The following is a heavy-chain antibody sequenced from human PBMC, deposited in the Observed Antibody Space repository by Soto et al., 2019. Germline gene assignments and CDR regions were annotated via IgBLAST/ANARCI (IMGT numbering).Heavy chain of an antibody. D-gene: IGHD2-2*01. CDR2: ISYDGSNK. J-gene: IGHJ4*02. CDR3: VKGNQLLRYYFEY. V-gene: IGHV3-30*14. CDR1: GFTFSSYA. Sequence: GGSLRLSCAASGFTFSSYAMHWVRQAPGKGLEWVAVISYDGSNKYYADSVKGRFTISRDNSKNTLYLQMTSLRVEDTAVYYCVKGNQLLRYYFEYWGRGALVTVSS.